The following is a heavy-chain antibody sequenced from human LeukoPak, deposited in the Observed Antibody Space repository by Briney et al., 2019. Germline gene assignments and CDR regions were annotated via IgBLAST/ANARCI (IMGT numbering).Heavy chain of an antibody. V-gene: IGHV3-23*01. CDR2: ISGSGDST. J-gene: IGHJ4*02. CDR1: GFTFSSYG. CDR3: AKSGYNRFDY. D-gene: IGHD5-24*01. Sequence: GGTLRLSCAASGFTFSSYGMTWVRQAPGKGLEWVSAISGSGDSTNYADSVKGRFTISRDNSKNTLYLEMNSLRADDTAVYYCAKSGYNRFDYWGQGTLVTVSS.